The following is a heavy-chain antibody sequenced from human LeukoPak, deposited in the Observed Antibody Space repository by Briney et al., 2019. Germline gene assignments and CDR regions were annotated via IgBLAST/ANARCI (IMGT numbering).Heavy chain of an antibody. V-gene: IGHV3-7*01. J-gene: IGHJ4*02. D-gene: IGHD3-22*01. CDR2: IKQDGSEK. CDR1: GFNFDDYG. CDR3: AKDWARLIYYDSSGPRPFDY. Sequence: PGGSLRLSCAASGFNFDDYGMSWVRQAPGKGLEWVANIKQDGSEKYYVDSVKGRFTVSRDNAKNSLYLQMNSLRAEDTAVYYCAKDWARLIYYDSSGPRPFDYWGQGTLVTVSS.